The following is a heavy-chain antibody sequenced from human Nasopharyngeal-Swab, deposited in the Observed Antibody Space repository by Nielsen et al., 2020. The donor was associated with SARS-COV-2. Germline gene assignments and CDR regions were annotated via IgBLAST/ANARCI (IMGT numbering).Heavy chain of an antibody. D-gene: IGHD3-3*01. V-gene: IGHV4-31*03. CDR3: ARGSNSITILVDRRLVDYYMDV. J-gene: IGHJ6*03. CDR1: GGSISSGGYY. CDR2: TYYSGNT. Sequence: SETLSLTCTVSGGSISSGGYYWSWIRQHPGKGLEWIGYTYYSGNTYYNPSLKSRVTISVDTSKNQFSLNLCSVTAADTAVYYCARGSNSITILVDRRLVDYYMDVWGKGTTVTVSS.